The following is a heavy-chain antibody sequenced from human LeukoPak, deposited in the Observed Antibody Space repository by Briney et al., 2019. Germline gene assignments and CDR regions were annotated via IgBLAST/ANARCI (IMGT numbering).Heavy chain of an antibody. CDR2: IKQDGSEK. D-gene: IGHD1-26*01. CDR3: ARVDGRYYYYYGMDV. V-gene: IGHV3-7*01. Sequence: PGGSLRLSCAASGFTFSTYCMSWVRQAPGKGLEWLANIKQDGSEKYYVDSVKGRFTISRDNAKNSLYLQMNSLRAEDTAVYYCARVDGRYYYYYGMDVWGQGTTVTVSS. J-gene: IGHJ6*01. CDR1: GFTFSTYC.